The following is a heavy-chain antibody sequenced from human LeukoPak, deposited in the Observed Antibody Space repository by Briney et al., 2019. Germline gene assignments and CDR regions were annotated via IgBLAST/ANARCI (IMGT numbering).Heavy chain of an antibody. J-gene: IGHJ4*02. CDR1: GFTFSSLE. V-gene: IGHV3-48*03. CDR3: ARGRFGLD. D-gene: IGHD3-10*01. CDR2: ISSSGSTI. Sequence: GGSLTLSCAASGFTFSSLEMMWVRQAPGEGLEWVSYISSSGSTIYYADSVKGRFTISRDNAKNSLYLQMNSLRVEDTAIYHCARGRFGLDWGQGTLVTVSS.